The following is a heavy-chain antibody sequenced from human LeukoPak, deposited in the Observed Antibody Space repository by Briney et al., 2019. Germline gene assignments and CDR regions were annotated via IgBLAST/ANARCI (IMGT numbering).Heavy chain of an antibody. CDR2: VDYSGST. J-gene: IGHJ5*02. D-gene: IGHD4-17*01. V-gene: IGHV4-59*08. Sequence: SETLSLTCTVSGAPLNNYYWNWVRQPPGKGLEWIGNVDYSGSTRYNPSLKSRATMSLDSSKNQFPLRLTSVTAADMAVYYCAMQVGIYGDYNNWFDPWGQGARVTVSS. CDR3: AMQVGIYGDYNNWFDP. CDR1: GAPLNNYY.